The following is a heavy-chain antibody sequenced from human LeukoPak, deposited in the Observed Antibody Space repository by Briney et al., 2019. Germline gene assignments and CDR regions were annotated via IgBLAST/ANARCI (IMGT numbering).Heavy chain of an antibody. J-gene: IGHJ6*02. Sequence: SETLSLTCVVSGVSTSSSNWWSWVRQPPGKGLEWIGEIYHSGSTNYNPSLKSRVTISVDKSKNQFSLKLSSVTAADTAVYYCARDDDYSNYDRCYGLDVWGQGTTVTVSS. CDR3: ARDDDYSNYDRCYGLDV. CDR1: GVSTSSSNW. D-gene: IGHD4-11*01. V-gene: IGHV4-4*02. CDR2: IYHSGST.